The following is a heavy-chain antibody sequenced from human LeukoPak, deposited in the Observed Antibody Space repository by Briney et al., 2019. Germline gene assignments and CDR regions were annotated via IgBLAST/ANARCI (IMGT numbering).Heavy chain of an antibody. Sequence: PGGSLRLSCAASGFSFSNYWMTWVRQAPGKGLEWVANVKQDGSEKYYVDSVKGRFTISRDNAKNSLYLQMNSLRAEDTAVYYCARDTSALDLWSGYGHWGQGTLVTVSS. CDR1: GFSFSNYW. CDR3: ARDTSALDLWSGYGH. D-gene: IGHD3-3*01. J-gene: IGHJ4*02. V-gene: IGHV3-7*01. CDR2: VKQDGSEK.